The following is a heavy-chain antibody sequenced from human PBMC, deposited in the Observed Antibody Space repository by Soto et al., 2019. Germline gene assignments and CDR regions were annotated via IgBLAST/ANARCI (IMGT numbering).Heavy chain of an antibody. V-gene: IGHV3-48*02. Sequence: EVQLVESGGGLVQPGGSLRLSCSASGFTFSSYNMNWVRQAPGKGLEWVSYISSSSGTIYYADSMKGRFTISRDNAKNSLYLQMNSLRDEDTAVYYCARPRGYSYVLPDYWGQGTLVTVSS. CDR3: ARPRGYSYVLPDY. CDR1: GFTFSSYN. D-gene: IGHD5-18*01. J-gene: IGHJ4*02. CDR2: ISSSSGTI.